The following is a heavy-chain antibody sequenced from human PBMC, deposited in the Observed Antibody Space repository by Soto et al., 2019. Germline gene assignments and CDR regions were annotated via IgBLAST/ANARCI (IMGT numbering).Heavy chain of an antibody. CDR3: ARGRRIVRVSRWACMDV. J-gene: IGHJ6*02. CDR2: INHSGST. D-gene: IGHD1-26*01. Sequence: SETLSLTCAVYGGSFSGYYWSWIRQPPGKRLEWIGEINHSGSTNYNPSLKSRVTISVDTSKNQFSLKLSSVTAADTAVYYCARGRRIVRVSRWACMDVWGQGTTVTVSS. V-gene: IGHV4-34*01. CDR1: GGSFSGYY.